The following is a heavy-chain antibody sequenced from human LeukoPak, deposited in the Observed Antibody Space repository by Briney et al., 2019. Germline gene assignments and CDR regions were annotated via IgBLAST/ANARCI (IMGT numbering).Heavy chain of an antibody. CDR1: GYSFTSYW. Sequence: GESLKIACKASGYSFTSYWIAWVRQMPGQGLEWMGIVYPADSDTRYRPSFQGRVLISVDKSIKTAYLQWNSLRASDSATYYCARPGQMDLAGHLPHWGQGTLVTVSS. V-gene: IGHV5-51*01. J-gene: IGHJ1*01. CDR3: ARPGQMDLAGHLPH. D-gene: IGHD1-1*01. CDR2: VYPADSDT.